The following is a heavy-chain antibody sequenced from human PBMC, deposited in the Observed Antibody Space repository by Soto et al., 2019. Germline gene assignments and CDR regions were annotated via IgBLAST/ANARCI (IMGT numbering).Heavy chain of an antibody. Sequence: QLVESGGGVVQPGRSLRLSCAASAFTFSSYAMHWVRQAPGKGLEWVAVISYDGSNKYYADSVKGRFTISRDNSKNSLYLQMNSLRAEDTAIYYCARVKHDSSNYYASLYYYYGMDVWGQGTTVTVSS. J-gene: IGHJ6*02. CDR2: ISYDGSNK. CDR3: ARVKHDSSNYYASLYYYYGMDV. CDR1: AFTFSSYA. V-gene: IGHV3-30-3*01. D-gene: IGHD3-22*01.